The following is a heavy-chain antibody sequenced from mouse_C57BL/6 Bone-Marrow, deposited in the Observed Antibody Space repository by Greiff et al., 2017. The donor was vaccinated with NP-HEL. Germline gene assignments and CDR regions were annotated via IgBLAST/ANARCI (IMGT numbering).Heavy chain of an antibody. CDR2: IYPRSGNT. D-gene: IGHD4-1*01. CDR3: AREGNWPYFDY. Sequence: VQLQQSGAELARPGASVKLSCKASGYTFTSYGISWVKQRTGPGLEWIGEIYPRSGNTYYNEKFKGKATLTAAKASSTAYMELRSLTSEDFAVYFCAREGNWPYFDYWGQGTTLTVSS. V-gene: IGHV1-81*01. CDR1: GYTFTSYG. J-gene: IGHJ2*01.